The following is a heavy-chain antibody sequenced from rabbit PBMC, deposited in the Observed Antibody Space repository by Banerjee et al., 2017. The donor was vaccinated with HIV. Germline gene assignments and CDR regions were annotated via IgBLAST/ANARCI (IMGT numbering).Heavy chain of an antibody. V-gene: IGHV1S40*01. CDR3: ARGVSSYYPYFNL. CDR1: GFSFSSRYY. D-gene: IGHD8-1*01. Sequence: QSLEESGGDLVKPGASLTLTCTASGFSFSSRYYMCWVRQAPGKGLEWIACIYAGSSGSTYYASWAIGRFTISKTSSTTVTLQMTSLTAADTATYFCARGVSSYYPYFNLWGPGTLVTVS. CDR2: IYAGSSGST. J-gene: IGHJ4*01.